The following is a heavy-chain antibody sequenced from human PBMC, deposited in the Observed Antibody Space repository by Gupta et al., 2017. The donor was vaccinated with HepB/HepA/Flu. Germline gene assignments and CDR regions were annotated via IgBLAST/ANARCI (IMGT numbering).Heavy chain of an antibody. CDR1: GFSLTNYW. CDR3: SRQVGGDLDL. Sequence: LVQSGAEVRKPGESLKISCESSGFSLTNYWTAWVRQLPGQGPEWMGMIYAGDSETRYNPSFEGQVTVSADKSINTAYLPWNSLKASDTAVYYGSRQVGGDLDLWGRGTLVIVSS. J-gene: IGHJ2*01. D-gene: IGHD1-26*01. CDR2: IYAGDSET. V-gene: IGHV5-51*01.